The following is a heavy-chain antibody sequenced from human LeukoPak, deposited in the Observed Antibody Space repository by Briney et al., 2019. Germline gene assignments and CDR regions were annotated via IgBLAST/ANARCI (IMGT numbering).Heavy chain of an antibody. V-gene: IGHV1-8*01. CDR1: GYTYTRYG. D-gene: IGHD6-19*01. Sequence: ASVKVSCKASGYTYTRYGINWVRQAAGRGVEWMGWMNSNRDNTGDAQKYQRRVTMTRNTSTSTAYMELSSLRSEDTAVYYCARVYSSGLYKTWGQGTLVTVSS. CDR3: ARVYSSGLYKT. CDR2: MNSNRDNT. J-gene: IGHJ4*02.